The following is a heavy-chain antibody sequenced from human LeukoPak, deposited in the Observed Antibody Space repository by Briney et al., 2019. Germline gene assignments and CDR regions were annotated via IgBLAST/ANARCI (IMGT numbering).Heavy chain of an antibody. V-gene: IGHV4-59*08. CDR1: GGSMSPYH. CDR2: IHYSGST. Sequence: SETLSLTCTVSGGSMSPYHWGWIRQPPGKGLEWTGYIHYSGSTNYNPSLKSRVTISVDTSKNQFSLKLSSVTAADTAIYYCARAVSGRFDYWGQGTLVTVSS. J-gene: IGHJ4*02. D-gene: IGHD6-19*01. CDR3: ARAVSGRFDY.